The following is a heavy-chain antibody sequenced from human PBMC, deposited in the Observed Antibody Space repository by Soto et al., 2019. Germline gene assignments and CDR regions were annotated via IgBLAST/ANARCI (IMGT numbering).Heavy chain of an antibody. CDR1: GFTFSSYA. D-gene: IGHD2-15*01. J-gene: IGHJ5*02. Sequence: SGGSLRLSCAASGFTFSSYAMSWVRQAPGKGLEWVSAISGSGGSTYYADSVKGRFTISRDNSKNTLYLQMNSLRAEDTAVYYCAKDIVVVVAALNWFDPWGQGTPVTVSS. CDR3: AKDIVVVVAALNWFDP. V-gene: IGHV3-23*01. CDR2: ISGSGGST.